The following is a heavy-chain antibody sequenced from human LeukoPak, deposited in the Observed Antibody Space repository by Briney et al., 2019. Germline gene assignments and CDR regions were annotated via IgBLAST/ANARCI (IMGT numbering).Heavy chain of an antibody. Sequence: ASVKVSCKASGYTFTSYGISWVRQAPGQGLEWMGWSSAYNGNTNYAQKLQGRVTMTTDTSTSTAYMELRSLRSDDTAVYYCAKDHYCSSTSCSLYYYYYGMDVWGQGTTVTVSS. CDR2: SSAYNGNT. CDR3: AKDHYCSSTSCSLYYYYYGMDV. J-gene: IGHJ6*02. D-gene: IGHD2-2*01. CDR1: GYTFTSYG. V-gene: IGHV1-18*01.